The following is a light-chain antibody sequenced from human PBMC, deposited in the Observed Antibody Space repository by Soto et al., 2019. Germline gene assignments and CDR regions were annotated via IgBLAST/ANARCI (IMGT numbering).Light chain of an antibody. Sequence: QSLLTQPPSASGTPGQRVTISCSGSNFNIGSNHVYWFQQLPGTTPKLLIYGSNQRPAGVPDRFSASKSGTSASLAISGLRSDDEADYYCATWDGSLNGWVFGGGTQLTVL. CDR2: GSN. V-gene: IGLV1-47*01. J-gene: IGLJ3*02. CDR1: NFNIGSNH. CDR3: ATWDGSLNGWV.